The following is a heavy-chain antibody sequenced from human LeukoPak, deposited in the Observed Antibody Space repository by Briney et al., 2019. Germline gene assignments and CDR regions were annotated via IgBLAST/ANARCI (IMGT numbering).Heavy chain of an antibody. D-gene: IGHD7-27*01. J-gene: IGHJ4*02. Sequence: PSETLSLTCTISRGSIRSSSWTWVRQPAGKGLEWIGNIHYTGRTNYSPSLESRVTISLHTSKNQFSLRMNSVTAADTAVYYCAREAASSSSGEIDFWGQGTLVSVSS. CDR2: IHYTGRT. V-gene: IGHV4-59*12. CDR1: RGSIRSSS. CDR3: AREAASSSSGEIDF.